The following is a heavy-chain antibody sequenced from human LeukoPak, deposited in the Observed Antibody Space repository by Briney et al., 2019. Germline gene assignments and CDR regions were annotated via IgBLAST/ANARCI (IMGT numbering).Heavy chain of an antibody. CDR1: GYTFTGYG. Sequence: ASVKVSCKASGYTFTGYGISWVRQAPGQGPEWMGWISAYNGNTNYAQKFQGRVTITADKSTSTAYMELSSLRSEDTAVSYCARGREATYSGSYIDYWGQGTLVTVSS. CDR2: ISAYNGNT. D-gene: IGHD1-26*01. J-gene: IGHJ4*02. V-gene: IGHV1-18*01. CDR3: ARGREATYSGSYIDY.